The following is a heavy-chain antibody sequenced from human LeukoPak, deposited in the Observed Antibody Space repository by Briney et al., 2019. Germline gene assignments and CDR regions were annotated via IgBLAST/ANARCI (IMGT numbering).Heavy chain of an antibody. Sequence: PSDTLSLTCTVSGVSISGYCWGWVRQPQGKRLEWIGYIYYSGSTNYNPSLKSRVTISVDTSNNQFSLRLGSVTTADTAVYYCARVDTYGFDYYYAMDVWGQGTTVTVSS. CDR2: IYYSGST. J-gene: IGHJ6*02. CDR3: ARVDTYGFDYYYAMDV. D-gene: IGHD5-18*01. CDR1: GVSISGYC. V-gene: IGHV4-59*01.